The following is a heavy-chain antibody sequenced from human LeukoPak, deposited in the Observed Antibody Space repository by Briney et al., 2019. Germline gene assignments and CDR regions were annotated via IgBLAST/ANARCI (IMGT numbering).Heavy chain of an antibody. CDR2: IFYTGST. J-gene: IGHJ4*02. V-gene: IGHV4-61*01. CDR3: ASSPPTTYYDYVWGSYPSSYYFDY. D-gene: IGHD3-16*02. Sequence: PSETLSLTCTVSGGSVRSGSYYWSWIRQPPGKGLEWIGYIFYTGSTNYNPSLESRVTISVDTSKNQFSLKLSSVTAADTAVYYCASSPPTTYYDYVWGSYPSSYYFDYWGQGTLVTVSS. CDR1: GGSVRSGSYY.